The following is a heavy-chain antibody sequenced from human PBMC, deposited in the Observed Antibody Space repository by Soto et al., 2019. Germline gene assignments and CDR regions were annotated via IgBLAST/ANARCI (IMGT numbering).Heavy chain of an antibody. CDR1: GFTFSNAW. V-gene: IGHV3-15*01. Sequence: PGGSLRLSCAASGFTFSNAWMSWVRQAPGKGLEWVVSIKSKTDGGTTDYAAPVKGRFTISRYDSKNTLYLQMNSLKTEDTAVYHCTTPRIFRFLEWSTETSEXWGQGTLVTVSX. D-gene: IGHD3-3*01. J-gene: IGHJ4*02. CDR2: IKSKTDGGTT. CDR3: TTPRIFRFLEWSTETSEX.